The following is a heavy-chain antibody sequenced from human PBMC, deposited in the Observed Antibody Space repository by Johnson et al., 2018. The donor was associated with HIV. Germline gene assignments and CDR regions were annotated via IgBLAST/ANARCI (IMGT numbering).Heavy chain of an antibody. CDR2: ISSDESNK. J-gene: IGHJ3*02. CDR3: AKGQSSGYPKDAFDI. D-gene: IGHD3-22*01. Sequence: VQLVESGGGLVQPGGSLRLSCAASGFTLSSYWMSWVRQAQGKGLEWVAVISSDESNKYYADSVNGRFTISRDNSKNTLFLQMDSLRADDTAVYYCAKGQSSGYPKDAFDIWGRGTIVTISS. V-gene: IGHV3-30*18. CDR1: GFTLSSYW.